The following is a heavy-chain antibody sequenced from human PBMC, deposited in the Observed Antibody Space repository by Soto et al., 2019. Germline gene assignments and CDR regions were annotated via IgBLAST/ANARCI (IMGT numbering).Heavy chain of an antibody. CDR3: ARGRDSSSSIEI. V-gene: IGHV1-69*02. J-gene: IGHJ4*01. CDR1: GGTFSSYT. D-gene: IGHD6-6*01. CDR2: IIPILGIA. Sequence: QVQLVQSGAEVKKPGSSVKVSCKASGGTFSSYTISWVRQAPGQGLEWMGRIIPILGIANYAQKFQSRVTITPDKSKTTAYMELSSLISEDTAVYYCARGRDSSSSIEIWGHGTLVTVS.